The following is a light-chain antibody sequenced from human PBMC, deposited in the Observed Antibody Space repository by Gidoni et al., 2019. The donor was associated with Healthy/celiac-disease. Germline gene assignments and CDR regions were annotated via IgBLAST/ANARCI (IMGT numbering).Light chain of an antibody. J-gene: IGLJ3*02. Sequence: LPTCCNGPSSHVGSYNSGSWYQKHQGKAPKLMSYEVSKRPSGVANRFAGPKSGYTASLTISVLQAEDEADYYGCSYAGSSNWVFGGGTKLTGL. CDR3: CSYAGSSNWV. CDR1: SSHVGSYNS. CDR2: EVS. V-gene: IGLV2-23*02.